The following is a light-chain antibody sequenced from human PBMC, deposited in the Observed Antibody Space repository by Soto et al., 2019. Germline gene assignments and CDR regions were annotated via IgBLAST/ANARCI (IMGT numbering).Light chain of an antibody. V-gene: IGLV2-14*01. CDR1: SSDVGGYNY. CDR2: DVS. CDR3: SSYTNRNTLV. Sequence: QSVLTQPASVSGSPGQSITISCTGTSSDVGGYNYVSWYQKEPGKAPKLMIYDVSNRPSGVSDRFSGSKSGNTASLTISGLQAEDEGDYYCSSYTNRNTLVFGGGTKLTVL. J-gene: IGLJ2*01.